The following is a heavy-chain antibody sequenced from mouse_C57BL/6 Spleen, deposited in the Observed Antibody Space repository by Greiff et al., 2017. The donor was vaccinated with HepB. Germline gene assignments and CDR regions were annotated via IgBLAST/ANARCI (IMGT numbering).Heavy chain of an antibody. CDR1: GYAFSSSW. V-gene: IGHV1-82*01. CDR2: IYPGDGDT. D-gene: IGHD1-1*01. J-gene: IGHJ2*01. Sequence: QVQLQQSGPELVKPGASVKISCKASGYAFSSSWMNWVKQRPGKGLEWIGRIYPGDGDTNYNGKFKGKATLTADKSSSTAYMQLSSLTSEDSAVYFCARFTVVARDYWGQGTTLTVSS. CDR3: ARFTVVARDY.